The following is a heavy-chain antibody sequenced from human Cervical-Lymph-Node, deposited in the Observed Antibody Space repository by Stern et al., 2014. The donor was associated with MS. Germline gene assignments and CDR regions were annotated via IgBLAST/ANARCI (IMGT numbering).Heavy chain of an antibody. V-gene: IGHV3-30-3*01. J-gene: IGHJ4*02. CDR1: GFTFSSYA. CDR2: ISYDGSNK. CDR3: ARDAPVTTLSYFDY. Sequence: QVQLVESGGGVVQPGRSLRLSCAASGFTFSSYAMHWVRQAPGKGLEWVAVISYDGSNKYYADSVKGRFTISRDNSKNTLYLQMNSLRAEDTAVYYCARDAPVTTLSYFDYWGQGTLVTVSS. D-gene: IGHD4-17*01.